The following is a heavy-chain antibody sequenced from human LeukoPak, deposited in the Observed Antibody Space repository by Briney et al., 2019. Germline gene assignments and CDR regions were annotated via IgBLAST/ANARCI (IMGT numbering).Heavy chain of an antibody. D-gene: IGHD1-1*01. CDR3: VRQQTPHGNFDY. J-gene: IGHJ4*02. CDR1: GFTFSSYA. V-gene: IGHV3-23*01. Sequence: GGSLRLSCAASGFTFSSYAMSWVRQAPGKGLEWVSAISGSGGSTYYADSVKGRFTISRDNSKNTLYLQMNSLRAEDTAVYYCVRQQTPHGNFDYWGQGTLVTVSS. CDR2: ISGSGGST.